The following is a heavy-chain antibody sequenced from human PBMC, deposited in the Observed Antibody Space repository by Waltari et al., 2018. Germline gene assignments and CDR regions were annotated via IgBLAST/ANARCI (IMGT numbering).Heavy chain of an antibody. CDR3: ARLRFVGATRQPFDY. V-gene: IGHV5-51*03. CDR2: IYPGDSDT. J-gene: IGHJ4*02. CDR1: GYRFTSYW. Sequence: EVQLVQSGAEVKKPGESLKISCTGSGYRFTSYWIGWVRQMPGKGLEWMGIIYPGDSDTRYSPSFQGQVTISADKSISTAYLQWSSLKASDTAMYYCARLRFVGATRQPFDYWGQGTLVTVSS. D-gene: IGHD1-26*01.